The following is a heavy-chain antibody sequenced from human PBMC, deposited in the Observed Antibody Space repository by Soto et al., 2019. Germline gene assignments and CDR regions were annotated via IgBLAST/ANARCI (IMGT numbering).Heavy chain of an antibody. V-gene: IGHV1-69*12. CDR2: IIPIFGTA. Sequence: QVQLVQSGAEVKKPGSSVKVSCKASGGTFSSYAISWVRQAPGQGLEWMGGIIPIFGTANYAQQFQGRVTITADESTSTAYMERSGVSSEDKAVYYCARGTWEYFHHWGQGSLLNVSS. CDR3: ARGTWEYFHH. CDR1: GGTFSSYA. J-gene: IGHJ1*01.